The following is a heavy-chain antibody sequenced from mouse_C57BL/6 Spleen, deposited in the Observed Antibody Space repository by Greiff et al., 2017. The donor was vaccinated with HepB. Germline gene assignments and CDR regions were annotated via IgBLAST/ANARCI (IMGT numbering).Heavy chain of an antibody. J-gene: IGHJ4*01. CDR1: GYTFTSYW. CDR2: IHPNSGST. CDR3: AAYGNYVGYAMDY. Sequence: QVQLKQPGAELVKPGASVKLSCKASGYTFTSYWMHWVKQRPGQGLEWIGMIHPNSGSTNYNEKFKSKATLTVDKSSSTAYMQLSSLTSEDSAVYYCAAYGNYVGYAMDYWGQGTSVTVSS. D-gene: IGHD2-1*01. V-gene: IGHV1-64*01.